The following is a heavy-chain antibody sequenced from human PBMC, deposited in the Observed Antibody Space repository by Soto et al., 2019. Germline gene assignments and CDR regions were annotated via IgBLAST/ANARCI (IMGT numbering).Heavy chain of an antibody. CDR2: INPNSGGT. J-gene: IGHJ4*02. CDR1: GYTFTDYY. Sequence: ASVKVSCKASGYTFTDYYMHWVRQAPGQGLAWMGWINPNSGGTNYAQKFQGWVTMTRDTSISTAYMELSRLTSDDTAVYYCATKRLGDDRGGSTFDYWGQGTPVTVSA. V-gene: IGHV1-2*04. D-gene: IGHD3-22*01. CDR3: ATKRLGDDRGGSTFDY.